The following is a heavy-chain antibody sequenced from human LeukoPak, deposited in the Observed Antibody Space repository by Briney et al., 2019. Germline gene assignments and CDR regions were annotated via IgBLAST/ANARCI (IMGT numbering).Heavy chain of an antibody. V-gene: IGHV4-31*03. Sequence: SQTLSLTCTVSGGSISSVGYYWSWIRQHPGKGLEWVGFIYYSGITDYNPSLKSRLTISVDTSKNQFFLKLGSVTAADTAVYYCARDGAGFDGSGSYFDYWGQGTLVTLSS. CDR3: ARDGAGFDGSGSYFDY. J-gene: IGHJ4*02. D-gene: IGHD3-10*01. CDR2: IYYSGIT. CDR1: GGSISSVGYY.